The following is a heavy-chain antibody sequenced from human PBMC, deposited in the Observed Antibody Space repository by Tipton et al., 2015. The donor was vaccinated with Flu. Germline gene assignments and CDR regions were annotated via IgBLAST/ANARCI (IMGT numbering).Heavy chain of an antibody. CDR1: GGSISSYY. D-gene: IGHD6-19*01. CDR2: IYTSGST. J-gene: IGHJ1*01. CDR3: ARGGQWLDEYFQH. Sequence: TLSLTCTVSGGSISSYYWSWIRQPPGKGLEWIGRIYTSGSTNYNPSLKSRVTISVDTSKNQFSLKLSSVTAADTAVYYCARGGQWLDEYFQHWGQGTLVTVSS. V-gene: IGHV4-4*08.